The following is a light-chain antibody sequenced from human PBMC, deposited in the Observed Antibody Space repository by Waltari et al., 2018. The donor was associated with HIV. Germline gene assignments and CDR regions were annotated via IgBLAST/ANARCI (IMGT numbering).Light chain of an antibody. CDR1: ALQRRY. CDR2: QDG. J-gene: IGLJ2*01. CDR3: QAWAGGTGSEGV. Sequence: SYELTQPPSVSVSPGQTASIACSGAALQRRYVSWYQKRPGQSPVLVVFQDGKRPSGIPERFSGSNSGNTATLTISGTQAMDEADYFCQAWAGGTGSEGVFGGGTKLTVL. V-gene: IGLV3-1*01.